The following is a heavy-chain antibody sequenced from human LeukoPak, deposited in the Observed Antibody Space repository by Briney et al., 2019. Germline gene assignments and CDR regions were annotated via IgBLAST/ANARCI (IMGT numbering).Heavy chain of an antibody. CDR1: GFTFSSYE. D-gene: IGHD3-10*01. CDR3: ARVYYGSGTSPGGAFDI. Sequence: GGSLRLSCAASGFTFSSYEMNWVRQAPGKGLEWVSYISKSGSIIYYADSVKGRFTISRDSAKNSLYLQMNSLRAEDTAVYYCARVYYGSGTSPGGAFDIWGQGTMVTVYS. CDR2: ISKSGSII. V-gene: IGHV3-48*03. J-gene: IGHJ3*02.